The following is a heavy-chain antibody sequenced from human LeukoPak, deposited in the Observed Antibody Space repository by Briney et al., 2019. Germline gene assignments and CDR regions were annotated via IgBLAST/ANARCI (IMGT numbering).Heavy chain of an antibody. J-gene: IGHJ4*02. CDR3: AKSQYDSIAAAGDDY. CDR1: GFTFNSYW. Sequence: GGSLRLSCAASGFTFNSYWMHWVRHAPGKGLVWVSGISWNSGSIDYADSVKGRFTISRDNAKNSLYLQMNSLRAEDTALYYCAKSQYDSIAAAGDDYWGQGTLVTVSS. V-gene: IGHV3-9*01. D-gene: IGHD6-13*01. CDR2: ISWNSGSI.